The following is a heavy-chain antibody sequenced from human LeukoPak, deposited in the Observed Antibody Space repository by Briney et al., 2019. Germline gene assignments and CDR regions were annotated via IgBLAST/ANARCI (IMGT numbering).Heavy chain of an antibody. CDR2: MNPNSGNT. D-gene: IGHD3-16*02. Sequence: AASVKVSCKASGYTFTSYDIIWVRQATGQGLEWMGWMNPNSGNTDYAQKFQGRVTMTRNTSISTAYMELSSLRSEDTAVYYCARGDRLGELSYWGQGTLVTISS. V-gene: IGHV1-8*01. CDR3: ARGDRLGELSY. CDR1: GYTFTSYD. J-gene: IGHJ4*02.